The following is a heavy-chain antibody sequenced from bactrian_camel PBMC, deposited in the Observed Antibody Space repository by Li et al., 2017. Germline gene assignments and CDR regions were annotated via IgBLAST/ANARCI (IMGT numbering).Heavy chain of an antibody. V-gene: IGHV3S42*01. J-gene: IGHJ4*01. CDR1: GFTFGSYA. CDR3: AAGNTIVVLLPSLGPKT. Sequence: VQLVESGGDLVQAGGSLRLSCAASGFTFGSYAMSWVRQAPGKGLEWVSTISWGGEETLYADSVKGQFTTSRDNAKTTLYLQMNSLKPEDTAMYYCAAGNTIVVLLPSLGPKTSGARGPRSPSP. D-gene: IGHD2*01. CDR2: ISWGGEET.